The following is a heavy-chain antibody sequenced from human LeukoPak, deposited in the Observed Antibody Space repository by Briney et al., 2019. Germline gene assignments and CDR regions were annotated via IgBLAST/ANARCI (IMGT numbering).Heavy chain of an antibody. V-gene: IGHV3-23*01. Sequence: GGSLRLSCAASGLTFSNYAMTWVRQAPGKGLEWVSGISSGGGTTNHADSVKGRFTISRDNSKNTLYLQMNSRRAEDTAVYYCAKAITATTGYFDYLGQGSLVTVSS. CDR1: GLTFSNYA. D-gene: IGHD6-25*01. J-gene: IGHJ4*02. CDR3: AKAITATTGYFDY. CDR2: ISSGGGTT.